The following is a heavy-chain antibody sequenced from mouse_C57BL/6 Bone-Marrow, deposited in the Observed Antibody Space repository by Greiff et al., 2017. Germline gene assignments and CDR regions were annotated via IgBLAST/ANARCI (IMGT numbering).Heavy chain of an antibody. CDR3: TRFDYYGSSYGAWFAY. D-gene: IGHD1-1*01. Sequence: EVQLQQSGPVLARPGASVKMSCKTSGYTFTSYWMHWVKQRPGQGLEWIGAIYPGNSDTSYNQKFKGKAKLTAVTSASTAYMELSSLTNEDSAVYYCTRFDYYGSSYGAWFAYWGQGTLVTVSA. V-gene: IGHV1-5*01. J-gene: IGHJ3*01. CDR2: IYPGNSDT. CDR1: GYTFTSYW.